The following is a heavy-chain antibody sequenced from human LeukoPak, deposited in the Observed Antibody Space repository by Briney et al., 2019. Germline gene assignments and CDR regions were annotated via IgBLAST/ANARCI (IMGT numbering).Heavy chain of an antibody. CDR3: VREKGGFGFVL. CDR2: VSAGSTGI. D-gene: IGHD3-16*01. V-gene: IGHV3-48*04. CDR1: GFNFGIYS. Sequence: GGSLRLPCAGSGFNFGIYSMDWVRQAPGKGLEWVAYVSAGSTGIFYAGSVKGRFSISRDNAQKSLYLQMNSLRAEDTAIYYCVREKGGFGFVLWGRGTLVTVSS. J-gene: IGHJ4*02.